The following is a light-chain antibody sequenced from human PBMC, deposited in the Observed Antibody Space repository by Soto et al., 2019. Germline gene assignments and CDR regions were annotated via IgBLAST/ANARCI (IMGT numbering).Light chain of an antibody. J-gene: IGLJ2*01. V-gene: IGLV2-23*02. CDR1: SSDVGSYNL. CDR2: EVS. CDR3: CSYAGSSTL. Sequence: QSVLTQPAPVSGSPGQSITISCTGTSSDVGSYNLVSWYQQHPGKAPKLMIYEVSKRPSGVSNRFSGSKSGNTASLTISGLQAEDEADYYCCSYAGSSTLFGGGTKVTVL.